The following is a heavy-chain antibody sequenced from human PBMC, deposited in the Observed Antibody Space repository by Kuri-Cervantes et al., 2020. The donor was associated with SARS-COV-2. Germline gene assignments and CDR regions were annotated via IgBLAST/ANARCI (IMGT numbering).Heavy chain of an antibody. V-gene: IGHV4-61*05. J-gene: IGHJ5*02. CDR1: GASINNNVYY. Sequence: SETLSLTCTVSGASINNNVYYWVWIRQPPGKGLEWIGYIYYSGSTNYNPSLKSRVTISVDTSKNQFSLKLSSVTAADTAVYYCARQLDWNDVGWFDPWGQGTLVTVSS. D-gene: IGHD1-1*01. CDR3: ARQLDWNDVGWFDP. CDR2: IYYSGST.